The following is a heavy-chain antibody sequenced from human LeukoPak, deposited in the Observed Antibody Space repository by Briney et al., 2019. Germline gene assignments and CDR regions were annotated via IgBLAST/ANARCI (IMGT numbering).Heavy chain of an antibody. CDR2: MKQDGSVK. D-gene: IGHD6-6*01. Sequence: PGGSLRPSCAASGFTFINYWMSWVRQAPGKGLEWVANMKQDGSVKYYVDSMKGRFTISRGNAKNSLYLQMSGLRAEDTAVYYCARIGYSSSSFDYWGQGVLVTVYS. CDR1: GFTFINYW. V-gene: IGHV3-7*03. CDR3: ARIGYSSSSFDY. J-gene: IGHJ4*02.